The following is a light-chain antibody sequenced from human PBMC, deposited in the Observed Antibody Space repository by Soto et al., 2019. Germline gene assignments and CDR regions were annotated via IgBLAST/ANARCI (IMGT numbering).Light chain of an antibody. CDR3: SSYTTSSTYV. J-gene: IGLJ1*01. CDR2: EVS. V-gene: IGLV2-14*01. CDR1: SNDVGGYNY. Sequence: QSALTQPASVSGSRGQSITISCTGTSNDVGGYNYVSWYQQHLGKAPKLMIYEVSNRPSGISNRFSGSKSGNAASLTISGLQAEDEADYYCSSYTTSSTYVFGTGTKVTVL.